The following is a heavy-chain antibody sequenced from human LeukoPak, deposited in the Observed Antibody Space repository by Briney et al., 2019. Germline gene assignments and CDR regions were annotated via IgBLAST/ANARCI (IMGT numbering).Heavy chain of an antibody. J-gene: IGHJ6*03. V-gene: IGHV1-2*02. Sequence: ASVKVSCKASGYTFTGYYMHWVRQAPGQGLEWMGWINPNSGGTNYAQKFQGRVTMTRDTSISTAYMELSRLRSDDTAVYYCARTTEAHSWLTRYYSYYMDVWGKGTTVTVSS. D-gene: IGHD6-13*01. CDR1: GYTFTGYY. CDR3: ARTTEAHSWLTRYYSYYMDV. CDR2: INPNSGGT.